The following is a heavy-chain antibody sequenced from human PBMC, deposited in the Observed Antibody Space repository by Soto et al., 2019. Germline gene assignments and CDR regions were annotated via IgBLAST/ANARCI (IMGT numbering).Heavy chain of an antibody. Sequence: EVQLLESGGGLVQPGGSLRLSCAASGFTFSSYAMSWGRQAPGKGLEWVSAISGSGGNTNYADCEKGRCTISRDNPKNTLYPQMNSRRAEETAVYYCAKPPGAQWLVYYFDYWGQRTLVTVSS. D-gene: IGHD6-19*01. CDR3: AKPPGAQWLVYYFDY. CDR1: GFTFSSYA. V-gene: IGHV3-23*01. CDR2: ISGSGGNT. J-gene: IGHJ4*02.